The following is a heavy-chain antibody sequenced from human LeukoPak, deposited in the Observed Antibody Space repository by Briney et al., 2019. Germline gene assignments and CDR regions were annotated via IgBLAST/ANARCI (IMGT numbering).Heavy chain of an antibody. J-gene: IGHJ1*01. CDR3: ARGGSTYFQH. CDR1: GFTFSDYY. Sequence: PGGSLRLSCAASGFTFSDYYMSWIRQAPGKGLEWVSYISSSSSYTNYADSVKGRHTISRDNAKNTLFLQMNSLRAEDTAVYYCARGGSTYFQHWGQGTLVTVSS. D-gene: IGHD5/OR15-5a*01. CDR2: ISSSSSYT. V-gene: IGHV3-11*06.